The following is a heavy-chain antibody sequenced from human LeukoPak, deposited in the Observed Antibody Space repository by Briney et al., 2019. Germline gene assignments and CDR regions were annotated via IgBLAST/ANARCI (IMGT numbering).Heavy chain of an antibody. J-gene: IGHJ4*02. CDR1: GYTFTGYY. V-gene: IGHV1-2*02. D-gene: IGHD5-18*01. Sequence: ASVKVSCKASGYTFTGYYMHWVRQAPGQGLEWMGWINPNSGGTNYAQKFQGRVTMTRDTSISTAYMELSRLRSDDTAVYYCARIRYSHGSPDFWGQGTLVTVSS. CDR3: ARIRYSHGSPDF. CDR2: INPNSGGT.